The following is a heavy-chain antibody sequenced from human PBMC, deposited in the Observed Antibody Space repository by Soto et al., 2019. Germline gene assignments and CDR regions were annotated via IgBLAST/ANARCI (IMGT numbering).Heavy chain of an antibody. D-gene: IGHD2-2*01. CDR3: AKGYCSSTSCYAIDAFDI. J-gene: IGHJ3*02. CDR1: GFTFSSYA. CDR2: ISGSGGST. V-gene: IGHV3-23*01. Sequence: GGSLRLSCAASGFTFSSYAMSWVRQAPGKGLEWVSAISGSGGSTYYADYVKGRFTISRDNSKNTLYLQMNSLRAEDTAVYYCAKGYCSSTSCYAIDAFDIWGQGTMVTVSS.